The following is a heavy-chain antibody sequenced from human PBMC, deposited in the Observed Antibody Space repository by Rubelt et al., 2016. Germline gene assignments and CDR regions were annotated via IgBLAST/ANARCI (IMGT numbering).Heavy chain of an antibody. V-gene: IGHV1-2*06. CDR3: ARGSIAAHSYLDY. D-gene: IGHD6-6*01. Sequence: INWVRRAPGQGLEWMGRVHPNSGGTNLAQNFQGRVTLTRDTSISTVYVELSSLTPDDTAVYYCARGSIAAHSYLDYWGQGTLVIVSS. J-gene: IGHJ4*02. CDR2: VHPNSGGT.